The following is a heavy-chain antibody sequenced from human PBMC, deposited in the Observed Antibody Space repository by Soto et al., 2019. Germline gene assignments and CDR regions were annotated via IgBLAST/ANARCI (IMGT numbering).Heavy chain of an antibody. Sequence: PGGSLRLSCAASGFTFDGYAMHWVRQAPGKGLEWVSGISWNSGSIGYADSVKGRFTISRDNAKNSLYLQMNSLRAEDTALYYCAKDAITMVRGVISYYGMDVWGQGTTVTVSS. V-gene: IGHV3-9*01. J-gene: IGHJ6*02. D-gene: IGHD3-10*01. CDR2: ISWNSGSI. CDR3: AKDAITMVRGVISYYGMDV. CDR1: GFTFDGYA.